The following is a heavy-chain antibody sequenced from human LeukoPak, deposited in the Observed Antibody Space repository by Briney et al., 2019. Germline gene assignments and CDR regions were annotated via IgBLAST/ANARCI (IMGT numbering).Heavy chain of an antibody. D-gene: IGHD2-15*01. V-gene: IGHV3-33*01. J-gene: IGHJ5*02. CDR3: ARDRVVAAPYNWFDP. CDR2: IWYDGSNK. Sequence: PGRSLRLSCAASGFTFSSYGMHWVRQAPGKGLEWVAVIWYDGSNKYYADSVKGRFTISRDNSKNTLYLQMNSLRAEDTAVYYCARDRVVAAPYNWFDPWGQGTLVTVSS. CDR1: GFTFSSYG.